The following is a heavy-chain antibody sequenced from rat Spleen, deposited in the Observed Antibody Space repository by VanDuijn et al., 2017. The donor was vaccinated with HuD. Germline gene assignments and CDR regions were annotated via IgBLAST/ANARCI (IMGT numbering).Heavy chain of an antibody. V-gene: IGHV5S23*01. CDR2: ISTGGGNT. J-gene: IGHJ2*01. CDR1: GFTFSNYD. Sequence: EVQLVESGGGLVQPGNSLKLSCAASGFTFSNYDMAWVRQAPTKGLEWIASISTGGGNTYYRDSVKGRFTISRDNAKSTLYLQMNSLRSEDTATYYCAKDDGGLFDYWGQGVMVTVSS. CDR3: AKDDGGLFDY. D-gene: IGHD1-11*01.